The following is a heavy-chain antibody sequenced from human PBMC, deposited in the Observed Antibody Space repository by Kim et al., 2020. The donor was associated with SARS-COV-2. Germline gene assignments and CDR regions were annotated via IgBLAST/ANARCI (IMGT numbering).Heavy chain of an antibody. D-gene: IGHD6-25*01. CDR3: AAQGKQRPAY. J-gene: IGHJ4*02. CDR2: NK. V-gene: IGHV1-58*01. Sequence: NKNYAQKFQERVTITRHMSTSTAYMELRSLRSEDTAVYYCAAQGKQRPAYWGQGTLVTVSS.